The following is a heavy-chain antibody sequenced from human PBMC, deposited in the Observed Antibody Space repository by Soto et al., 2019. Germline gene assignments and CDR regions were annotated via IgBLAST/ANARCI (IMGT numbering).Heavy chain of an antibody. CDR1: GYTFTSYG. J-gene: IGHJ4*02. D-gene: IGHD3-16*01. CDR2: ISAYNGNT. CDR3: ARDQTYTSVLLGIYYFDY. Sequence: ASVKVSCKASGYTFTSYGFSWVRQAPGQGLEWMGWISAYNGNTNYAQKLQGRVTMTTDTSTSTAYMELRSLRSDDTAVYFCARDQTYTSVLLGIYYFDYWGQGTLVTVSS. V-gene: IGHV1-18*04.